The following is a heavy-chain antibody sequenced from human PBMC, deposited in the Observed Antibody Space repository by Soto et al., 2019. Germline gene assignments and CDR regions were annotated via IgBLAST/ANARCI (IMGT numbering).Heavy chain of an antibody. D-gene: IGHD3-10*01. Sequence: EVQLVESGGDVVQPGGSLRLSCAASGFTFSNYWMHWVRQAPGKGLVWVSRINSDGSITTYADSVKGRFSISRDNVKNTLYLQMNSLRVEDTAVYYCARDMGWNGMDVWGQGTTVTVSS. V-gene: IGHV3-74*03. J-gene: IGHJ6*02. CDR2: INSDGSIT. CDR1: GFTFSNYW. CDR3: ARDMGWNGMDV.